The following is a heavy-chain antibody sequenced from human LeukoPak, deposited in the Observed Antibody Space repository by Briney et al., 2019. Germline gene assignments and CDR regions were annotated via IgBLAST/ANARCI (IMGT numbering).Heavy chain of an antibody. CDR1: GGSISSSSYY. D-gene: IGHD3-22*01. CDR2: IYYSGST. Sequence: SETLSLTCTVSGGSISSSSYYWGWIRQPPGKGLEWIGSIYYSGSTYYNPSLKSRVTISVDTSKNQLSLKLSSVTAADTAVYYCARHYYYDSFNAFYFDYWGQGTLVTVSS. J-gene: IGHJ4*02. V-gene: IGHV4-39*01. CDR3: ARHYYYDSFNAFYFDY.